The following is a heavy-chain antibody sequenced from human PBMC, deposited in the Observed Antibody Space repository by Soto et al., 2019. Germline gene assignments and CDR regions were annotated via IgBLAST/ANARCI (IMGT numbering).Heavy chain of an antibody. CDR2: ISAYNGNT. CDR1: GYTFTSYG. Sequence: ASVKVSCKASGYTFTSYGISWVRQAPGQGLEWMGWISAYNGNTNYAQKLQGRVTMTTDTSTSTAYMELRSLRSDDTAVYYCARDPLVSGQLDGVPFDYWGQGTLVTVSS. D-gene: IGHD6-6*01. CDR3: ARDPLVSGQLDGVPFDY. V-gene: IGHV1-18*01. J-gene: IGHJ4*02.